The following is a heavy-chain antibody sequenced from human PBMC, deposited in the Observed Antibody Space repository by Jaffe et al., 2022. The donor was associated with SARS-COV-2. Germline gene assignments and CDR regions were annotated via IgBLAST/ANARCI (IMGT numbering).Heavy chain of an antibody. CDR2: ISGSGGST. V-gene: IGHV3-23*04. J-gene: IGHJ5*02. CDR1: GFTFSSYA. D-gene: IGHD6-13*01. Sequence: EVQLVESGGGLVQPGGSLRLSCAASGFTFSSYAMSWVRQAPGKGLEWVSAISGSGGSTYYADSVKGRFTISRDNSKNTLYLQMNSLRAEDTAVYYCAKDAYSSSWYGAVGGTFDPWGQGTLVTVSS. CDR3: AKDAYSSSWYGAVGGTFDP.